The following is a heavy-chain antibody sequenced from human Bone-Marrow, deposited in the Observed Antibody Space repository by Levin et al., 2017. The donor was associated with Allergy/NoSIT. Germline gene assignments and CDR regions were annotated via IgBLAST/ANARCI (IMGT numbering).Heavy chain of an antibody. D-gene: IGHD1-26*01. J-gene: IGHJ3*02. CDR1: GGSVSSGSYY. CDR2: IYYSGVT. V-gene: IGHV4-61*01. CDR3: ARSGWERTRKAFDI. Sequence: SETLSLTCTVSGGSVSSGSYYWSWIRQSPGKGLEWIGYIYYSGVTNYNPSLKSRVTISADTSKNQFSLRLSSVTAADTAVYYSARSGWERTRKAFDIWGQGTMVTVSS.